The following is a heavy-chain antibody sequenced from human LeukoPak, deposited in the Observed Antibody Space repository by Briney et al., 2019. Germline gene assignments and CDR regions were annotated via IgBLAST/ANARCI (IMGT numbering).Heavy chain of an antibody. Sequence: PSETLSLTCNVSGGTIRSYYWTWIRQPPGKGLEWIGYIYNSGNTNYNPSLKSRVTISLDTSNNQFSLKLSSVTAADTAVYYCARERMVGATRYFDQWGQGSLVTVSS. CDR3: ARERMVGATRYFDQ. D-gene: IGHD1-26*01. CDR1: GGTIRSYY. V-gene: IGHV4-59*01. J-gene: IGHJ4*02. CDR2: IYNSGNT.